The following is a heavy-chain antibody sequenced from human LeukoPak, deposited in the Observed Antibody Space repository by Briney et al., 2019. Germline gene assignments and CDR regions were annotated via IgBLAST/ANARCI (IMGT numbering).Heavy chain of an antibody. CDR2: INHSGST. Sequence: SETLSLTCAVYGGSFSGYYWSWVRQPPGKGLEWIGEINHSGSTNHNPSLKSRVTISVDTSKNQFSLKLSSVTAADTAVYYCATGSSFDYWGQGTLVTVSS. D-gene: IGHD3-16*02. J-gene: IGHJ4*02. CDR1: GGSFSGYY. V-gene: IGHV4-34*01. CDR3: ATGSSFDY.